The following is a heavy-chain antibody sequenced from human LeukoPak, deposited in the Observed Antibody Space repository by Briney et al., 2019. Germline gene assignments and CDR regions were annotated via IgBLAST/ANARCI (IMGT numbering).Heavy chain of an antibody. CDR1: GFTFSSYA. D-gene: IGHD6-13*01. CDR2: ISGSGGST. Sequence: GGSLRLSCAASGFTFSSYAMTWVRQAPGKGLEWVSTISGSGGSTYYGDSVKGRFTISRDNSKNTLYLQMNSLRAEDTAVYYCAKRLIVADDSPPYYSDYWGQGTLVTVSS. J-gene: IGHJ4*02. CDR3: AKRLIVADDSPPYYSDY. V-gene: IGHV3-23*01.